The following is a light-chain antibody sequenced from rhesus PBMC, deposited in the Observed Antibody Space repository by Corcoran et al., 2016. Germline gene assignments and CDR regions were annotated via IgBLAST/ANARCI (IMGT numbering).Light chain of an antibody. J-gene: IGKJ2*01. V-gene: IGKV1-22*01. Sequence: DIQMTQSPSSLSASVGDTVTITCRASQSISSWLDWYQQKPGKAPKLLIYKAASLQSGVPSRFSGNGSGTDFPLTISSLQPEDFATYYCLQYYSSPYSFGQGTKVGIK. CDR1: QSISSW. CDR3: LQYYSSPYS. CDR2: KAA.